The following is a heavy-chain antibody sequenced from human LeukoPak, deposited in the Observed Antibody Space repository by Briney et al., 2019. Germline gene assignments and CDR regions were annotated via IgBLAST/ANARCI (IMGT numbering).Heavy chain of an antibody. CDR1: GFTFDDYA. J-gene: IGHJ4*02. V-gene: IGHV3-9*01. Sequence: GGSLRLSCAASGFTFDDYAMHWVRQAPGKGLEWVSGISWNSGSIGYADSVKGRFTISRDNAKNSLYLQMNSLRAEDTAVYYCARHARVAGFDYWGLGTLVTVSS. CDR2: ISWNSGSI. D-gene: IGHD6-19*01. CDR3: ARHARVAGFDY.